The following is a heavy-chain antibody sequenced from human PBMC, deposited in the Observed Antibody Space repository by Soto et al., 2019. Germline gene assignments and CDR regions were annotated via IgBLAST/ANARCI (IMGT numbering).Heavy chain of an antibody. V-gene: IGHV3-53*01. CDR3: AREPPTGKVAFDI. CDR2: TYSGGST. J-gene: IGHJ3*02. D-gene: IGHD4-4*01. CDR1: GFTISRNY. Sequence: PGGSLRLSCAASGFTISRNYMNWVRQAPGKGLEWVSVTYSGGSTYYADSVKGRFTISRDNSKNTLYLQMNSLRAEDTAVYYCAREPPTGKVAFDIWGQGTMVTVSS.